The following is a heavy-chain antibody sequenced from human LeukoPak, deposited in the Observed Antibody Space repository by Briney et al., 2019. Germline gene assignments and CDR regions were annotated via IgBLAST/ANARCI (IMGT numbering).Heavy chain of an antibody. Sequence: SQTLSLTCAISGDSVSSNSAAWNWVRQSPSRGLEWLGRTYYRSKWYNNYALSVKSRITIKPDTSKNQFSLQLNSVTPEDTAVYYCARSGPEWEYYFDYWGQGTLVTVSS. CDR2: TYYRSKWYN. CDR1: GDSVSSNSAA. D-gene: IGHD1-26*01. V-gene: IGHV6-1*01. CDR3: ARSGPEWEYYFDY. J-gene: IGHJ4*02.